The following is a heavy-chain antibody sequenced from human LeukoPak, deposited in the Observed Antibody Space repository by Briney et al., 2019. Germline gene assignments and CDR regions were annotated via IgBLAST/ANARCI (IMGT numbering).Heavy chain of an antibody. Sequence: PGGSLRLSCAASGFTLSSYWMNWVRQAPGKGLEWVANIKQDGSEKYSVDSLKGRFTISRDNAKNSLYLQMNSLRAEDTAVYYCARDGVGAFDIWGQGTMVTVSS. D-gene: IGHD3-10*01. CDR2: IKQDGSEK. CDR1: GFTLSSYW. J-gene: IGHJ3*02. CDR3: ARDGVGAFDI. V-gene: IGHV3-7*04.